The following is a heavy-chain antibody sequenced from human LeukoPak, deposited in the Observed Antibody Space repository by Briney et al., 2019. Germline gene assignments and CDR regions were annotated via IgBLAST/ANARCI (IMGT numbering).Heavy chain of an antibody. Sequence: GGSLRLSCAASGFTFSSYEMNWVRQAPGKGLEWVSYISSSGSTIYYADSVKGRFTISRDNSKNTLYLQMNSLRDEDTAVYYCARGNEYSEYSFDYWGQGTLVTVSS. J-gene: IGHJ4*02. CDR1: GFTFSSYE. V-gene: IGHV3-48*03. CDR2: ISSSGSTI. D-gene: IGHD2-15*01. CDR3: ARGNEYSEYSFDY.